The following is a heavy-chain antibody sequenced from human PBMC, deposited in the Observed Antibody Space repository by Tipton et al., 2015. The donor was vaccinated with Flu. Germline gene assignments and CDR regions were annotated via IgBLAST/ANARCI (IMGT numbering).Heavy chain of an antibody. CDR1: GGSISSGDYY. CDR3: ASENVRSGRYFDY. Sequence: TLSLTCTVSGGSISSGDYYWSWIRQPPGKGLEWIGYIYYSGSTYYNPSLKSRVTISVDTSKNQFSLKLSSVTAAGTAVYYCASENVRSGRYFDYWGQGTLVTVSS. D-gene: IGHD1-1*01. V-gene: IGHV4-30-4*01. CDR2: IYYSGST. J-gene: IGHJ4*02.